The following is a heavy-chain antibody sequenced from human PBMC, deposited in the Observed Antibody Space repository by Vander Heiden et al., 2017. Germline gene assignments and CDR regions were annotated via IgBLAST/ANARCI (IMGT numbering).Heavy chain of an antibody. CDR3: ARDGYSSGSY. CDR2: ISYDGSNK. D-gene: IGHD6-19*01. CDR1: GFTFSSYA. Sequence: QVQLVESGGGVVQPGRSLRLSCAASGFTFSSYAMHWVRQAPGKGLEWVAVISYDGSNKYYADSVKGRFTISRDNSKNTLYLQMNSLRAEDTAVYYCARDGYSSGSYWGQGTLVTVSS. V-gene: IGHV3-30-3*01. J-gene: IGHJ4*02.